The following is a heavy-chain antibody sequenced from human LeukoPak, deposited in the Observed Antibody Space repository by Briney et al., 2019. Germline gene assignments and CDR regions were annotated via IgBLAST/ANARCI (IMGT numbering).Heavy chain of an antibody. CDR3: ARGHYYTMDV. V-gene: IGHV3-74*01. Sequence: GGSLRLSCAASGFIFSSYWMHWVRQAPGKGLVWVSRINSDGSSTSYADSVKGRFTIYRDNAKPTLYLQMNSLRAEDTAMYYCARGHYYTMDVWGQGTTVTVSS. CDR2: INSDGSST. CDR1: GFIFSSYW. J-gene: IGHJ6*02.